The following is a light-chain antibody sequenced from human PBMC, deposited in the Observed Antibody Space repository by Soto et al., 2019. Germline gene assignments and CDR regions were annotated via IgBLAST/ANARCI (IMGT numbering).Light chain of an antibody. Sequence: QSVLTQPASVSGSPGQSITISCTGTSTDIGYHTYVSWYQQHTGKAPELLIFEVSSRPSGISDRFSGSKSGTSATLGITGLQTGDEADYYCGTWDSSLSAAVFGGGTQLTVL. CDR2: EVS. CDR1: STDIGYHTY. J-gene: IGLJ7*01. V-gene: IGLV1-51*01. CDR3: GTWDSSLSAAV.